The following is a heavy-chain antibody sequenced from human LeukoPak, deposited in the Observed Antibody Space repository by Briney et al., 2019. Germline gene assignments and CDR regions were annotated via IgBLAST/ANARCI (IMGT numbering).Heavy chain of an antibody. V-gene: IGHV3-33*08. D-gene: IGHD3-9*01. CDR1: GFAFSSYA. Sequence: GGSLRLSCAASGFAFSSYAMSWVRQAPGKGLEWVAVIWYDGSNKYYADSVKGRFTISRDNSKNTLYLQMNSLRAEDTAVYYCARDLIGYFDRLRSAYYYYGMDVWGQGTTVTVSS. J-gene: IGHJ6*02. CDR2: IWYDGSNK. CDR3: ARDLIGYFDRLRSAYYYYGMDV.